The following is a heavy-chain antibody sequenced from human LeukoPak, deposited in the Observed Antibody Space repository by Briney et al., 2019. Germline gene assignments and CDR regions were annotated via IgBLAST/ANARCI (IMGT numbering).Heavy chain of an antibody. CDR1: GYTFTSYA. CDR2: INTNTGNP. Sequence: ASVKVSCKASGYTFTSYALHWVRQAPGQRLEWMGWINTNTGNPTYAQGFTGRFVFSLDTSVSTAYLQISSLKAEDTAVYYCARRSEHSSGYQPTFDPWGQGTLVTVSS. J-gene: IGHJ5*02. V-gene: IGHV7-4-1*02. CDR3: ARRSEHSSGYQPTFDP. D-gene: IGHD3-22*01.